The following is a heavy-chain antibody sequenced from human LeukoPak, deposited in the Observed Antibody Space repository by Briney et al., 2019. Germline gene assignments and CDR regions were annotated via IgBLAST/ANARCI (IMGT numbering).Heavy chain of an antibody. Sequence: ASVTVSCKASGYTFTSYYMHWVRQAPGQGLEWMGIINPSGGSTSYAQKFQGRVTMTRDTSTSTVYMELSSLRSEDTAVYYCARDIGNTAMVGGRDYWGQGTLVTVSS. CDR3: ARDIGNTAMVGGRDY. CDR1: GYTFTSYY. J-gene: IGHJ4*02. V-gene: IGHV1-46*01. CDR2: INPSGGST. D-gene: IGHD5-18*01.